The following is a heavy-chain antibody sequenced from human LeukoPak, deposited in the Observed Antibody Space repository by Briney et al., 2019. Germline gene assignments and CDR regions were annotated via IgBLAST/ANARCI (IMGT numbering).Heavy chain of an antibody. Sequence: SETLSLTRAVSGDSISNHHWWTWVRQPPGKGLEWIGEIYHSGSANYNPSIKSRVAISVDKSKSQFSLRLNSVTAADTAVYYCARRAPQNYYDWGQGALVTVSS. CDR3: ARRAPQNYYD. J-gene: IGHJ4*02. CDR2: IYHSGSA. CDR1: GDSISNHHW. V-gene: IGHV4-4*02. D-gene: IGHD3-10*01.